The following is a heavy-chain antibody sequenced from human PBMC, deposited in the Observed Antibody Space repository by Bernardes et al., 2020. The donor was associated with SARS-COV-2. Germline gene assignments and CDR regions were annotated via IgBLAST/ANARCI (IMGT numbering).Heavy chain of an antibody. CDR2: INHSGST. J-gene: IGHJ4*02. D-gene: IGHD6-6*01. CDR3: ARGPMSIAARPDYFDY. V-gene: IGHV4-34*01. Sequence: SETLSLTCAVYGGSFSGYYWSWIRQPPGKGLEWIGEINHSGSTNYNPSLKSRVTISVDTSKNQFSLKLSSVTAADTAVYYCARGPMSIAARPDYFDYWGQGTLGTVSS. CDR1: GGSFSGYY.